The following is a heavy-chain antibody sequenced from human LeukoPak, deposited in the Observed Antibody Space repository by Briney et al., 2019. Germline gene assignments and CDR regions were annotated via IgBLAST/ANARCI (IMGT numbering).Heavy chain of an antibody. Sequence: GGSLRLSCAASGFTFSSYWMHWVRQAPGKGLVWVSRINSDGSSTSYADSVKGRFTISRDNAKNTLYLQMNSLRAEDTAVYYCAKGASIHVTGPDYWGPGTLVTVSS. J-gene: IGHJ4*02. CDR1: GFTFSSYW. D-gene: IGHD3-9*01. CDR2: INSDGSST. V-gene: IGHV3-74*01. CDR3: AKGASIHVTGPDY.